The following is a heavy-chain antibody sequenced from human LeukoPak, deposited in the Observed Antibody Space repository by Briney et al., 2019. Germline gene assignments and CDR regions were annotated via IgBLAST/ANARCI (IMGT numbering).Heavy chain of an antibody. J-gene: IGHJ3*02. Sequence: SVKVSCKASGGTFSSYAISWVRQAPGQGLEWMGGIIPIFGTANYAQKFQGRVTITADESTSTAYMELSSLKASDTAMYYCARRAVTTRGAFDIWGQGTMVTVSS. CDR3: ARRAVTTRGAFDI. V-gene: IGHV1-69*13. CDR2: IIPIFGTA. CDR1: GGTFSSYA. D-gene: IGHD4-17*01.